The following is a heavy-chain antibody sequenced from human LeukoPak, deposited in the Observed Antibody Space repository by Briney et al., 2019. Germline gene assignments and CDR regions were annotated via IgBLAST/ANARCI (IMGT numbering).Heavy chain of an antibody. D-gene: IGHD6-13*01. CDR3: ARDGKIAAANNWLDP. V-gene: IGHV4-39*07. CDR2: IYYSGST. J-gene: IGHJ5*02. Sequence: SETLSLTCTVSGGSISSSSYYWGWIRQPPGKGLEWIGSIYYSGSTYYNPSLKSRVTISVDTSKNQFSLKLSSVTAADTAVYYCARDGKIAAANNWLDPWGQGTLVTVSS. CDR1: GGSISSSSYY.